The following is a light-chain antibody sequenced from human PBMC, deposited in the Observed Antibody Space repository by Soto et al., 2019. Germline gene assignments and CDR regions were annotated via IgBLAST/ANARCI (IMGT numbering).Light chain of an antibody. V-gene: IGKV1-5*03. CDR3: QQYSAYPLT. CDR1: QSISGW. Sequence: IQMTQSPSTLSASLGDRVTITCRASQSISGWLAWYQQKPGKAPKLLIYETSNLQSVVPSRFRGSGSATDFTLTISCLQPDDFATYYCQQYSAYPLTFGGGTKVEI. CDR2: ETS. J-gene: IGKJ4*01.